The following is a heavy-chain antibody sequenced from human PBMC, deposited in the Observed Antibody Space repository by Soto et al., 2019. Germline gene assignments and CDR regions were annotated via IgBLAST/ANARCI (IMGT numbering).Heavy chain of an antibody. J-gene: IGHJ6*02. Sequence: GGSLRLSCAASGFTFSSYAMSWVHQAPGKGLEWVSAISGSGGSTYYADSVKGRFTISRDNSKNTLYLQMNSLRAEDTAVYYCAKVQGVTTSDYYYYGMDVWGQGTTVTVSS. CDR1: GFTFSSYA. CDR2: ISGSGGST. D-gene: IGHD4-17*01. V-gene: IGHV3-23*01. CDR3: AKVQGVTTSDYYYYGMDV.